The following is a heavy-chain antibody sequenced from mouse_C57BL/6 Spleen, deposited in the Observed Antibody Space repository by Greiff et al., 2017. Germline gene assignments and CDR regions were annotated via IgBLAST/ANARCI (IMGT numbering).Heavy chain of an antibody. J-gene: IGHJ1*03. Sequence: VQLQQSGPELVKPGASVKISCKASGYAFSSSWMNWVKQRPGKGLEWIGRIYPGDGDTNYNGKFKGKATLTADKSSSTAYMQLSSLTSEDSAVYFCARGLGGDWYFDVWGTGTTVTVSS. D-gene: IGHD2-4*01. CDR3: ARGLGGDWYFDV. V-gene: IGHV1-82*01. CDR1: GYAFSSSW. CDR2: IYPGDGDT.